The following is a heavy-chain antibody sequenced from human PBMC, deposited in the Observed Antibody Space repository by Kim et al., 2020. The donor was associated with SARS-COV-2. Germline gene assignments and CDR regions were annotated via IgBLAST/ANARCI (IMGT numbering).Heavy chain of an antibody. CDR3: ARDLLWFGDLPKGGYYGMDV. J-gene: IGHJ6*02. Sequence: SVKVSCKASGGTFSSYAISWVRQAPGQGLEWMGGIIPIFGTANYAQKFQGRVTITADESTSTAYMELSSLRSEDTAVYYCARDLLWFGDLPKGGYYGMDVWGQGTTVTVSS. D-gene: IGHD3-10*01. CDR1: GGTFSSYA. CDR2: IIPIFGTA. V-gene: IGHV1-69*13.